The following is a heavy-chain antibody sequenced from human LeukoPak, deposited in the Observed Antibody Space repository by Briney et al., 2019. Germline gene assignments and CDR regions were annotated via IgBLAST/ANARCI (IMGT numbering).Heavy chain of an antibody. CDR3: ARDYYSSTSCLFDC. CDR1: GYTFTGYH. CDR2: INPNSGDT. J-gene: IGHJ4*02. V-gene: IGHV1-2*06. Sequence: ASVKVSCKASGYTFTGYHMHWVRQAPGQGLEWMGRINPNSGDTNYAQKFQGRVTMTRDTSISTAYMELSRLRSDDTAVYYCARDYYSSTSCLFDCWGQGTLVTVSS. D-gene: IGHD2-2*01.